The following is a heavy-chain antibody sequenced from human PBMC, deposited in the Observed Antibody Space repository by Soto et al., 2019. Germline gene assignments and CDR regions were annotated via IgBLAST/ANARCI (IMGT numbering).Heavy chain of an antibody. CDR3: ARTWDSSGYYSDAFDI. D-gene: IGHD3-22*01. Sequence: ASVKVSCKASGYTFTSYCISWVRPAPGQGREWMGWISAYNGNTNYAQKLQGRVTMTTDTSTSTAYMELRSLRSDDTAVYYCARTWDSSGYYSDAFDIWAQGTMDTVSS. CDR2: ISAYNGNT. J-gene: IGHJ3*02. V-gene: IGHV1-18*01. CDR1: GYTFTSYC.